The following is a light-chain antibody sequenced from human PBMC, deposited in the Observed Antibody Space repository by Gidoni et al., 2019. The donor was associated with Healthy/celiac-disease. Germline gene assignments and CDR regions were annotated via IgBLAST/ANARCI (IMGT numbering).Light chain of an antibody. CDR2: AAS. CDR1: QSISSY. Sequence: DPVSITCRASQSISSYLNWYQQKPGKAPKLLIYAASSLQSGVPSRFSASGSGTDFTLTISSLQPEDFATYYCQQSYSTPPYSFGQXTNLEIK. J-gene: IGKJ2*03. CDR3: QQSYSTPPYS. V-gene: IGKV1-39*01.